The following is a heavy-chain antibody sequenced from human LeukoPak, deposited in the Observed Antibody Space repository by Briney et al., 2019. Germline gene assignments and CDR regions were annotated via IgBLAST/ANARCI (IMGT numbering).Heavy chain of an antibody. CDR3: ARQGCRSGGSCYRSRLNSFDY. J-gene: IGHJ4*02. V-gene: IGHV4-39*07. Sequence: PSETLSLTCTVSGGSISSSSYHWGWIRQPPGKGLEWIGEINHSGSTNYNPSLKSRVTISVDTSKNQFSLKLSSVTAADTAVYYCARQGCRSGGSCYRSRLNSFDYWGQGTLVTVSS. CDR2: INHSGST. CDR1: GGSISSSSYH. D-gene: IGHD2-15*01.